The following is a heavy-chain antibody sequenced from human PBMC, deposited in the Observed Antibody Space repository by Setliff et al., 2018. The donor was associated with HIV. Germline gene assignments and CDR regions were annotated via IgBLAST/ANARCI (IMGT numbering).Heavy chain of an antibody. J-gene: IGHJ6*03. CDR1: GGSISSGGYY. V-gene: IGHV4-31*03. D-gene: IGHD3-9*01. CDR2: IYYSGST. CDR3: ARHPRHYNILTGYRYYYMDV. Sequence: SETLSLTCTVSGGSISSGGYYWSWIRQHPGKGLEWIGYIYYSGSTYYNPSLKSRVTISVDTSKNQFSLKLTSVTAADTAVYYCARHPRHYNILTGYRYYYMDVWGKGTTVTVSS.